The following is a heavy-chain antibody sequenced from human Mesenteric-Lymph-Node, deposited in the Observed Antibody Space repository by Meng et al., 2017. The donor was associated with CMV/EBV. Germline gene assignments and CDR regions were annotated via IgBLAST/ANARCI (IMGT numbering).Heavy chain of an antibody. D-gene: IGHD6-6*01. V-gene: IGHV3-11*01. J-gene: IGHJ6*02. CDR1: GFTFSDYY. CDR2: ISPSDNTI. CDR3: ASPVRIASRPFYYGLDV. Sequence: GESLKISCAASGFTFSDYYMSWVRQAPGKGLEWISYISPSDNTIYYADSVKGRFTISRDNAKNSLYLQMNSLRAEDTAVYYCASPVRIASRPFYYGLDVWGQGTTVTVSS.